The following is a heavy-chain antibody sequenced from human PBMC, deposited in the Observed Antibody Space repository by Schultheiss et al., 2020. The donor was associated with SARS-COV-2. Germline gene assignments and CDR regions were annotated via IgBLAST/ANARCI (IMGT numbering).Heavy chain of an antibody. CDR2: ISYDGSNK. Sequence: GGSLRLSCAASGFTFSSYAMSWVRQAPGKGLEWVAVISYDGSNKYYADSVKGRFTISRDNSKNTLYLQMNSLRAEDTAVYYCARDGDYYDSSGYYSGLDYWGQGTLVTVSS. CDR1: GFTFSSYA. CDR3: ARDGDYYDSSGYYSGLDY. J-gene: IGHJ4*02. D-gene: IGHD3-22*01. V-gene: IGHV3-30*07.